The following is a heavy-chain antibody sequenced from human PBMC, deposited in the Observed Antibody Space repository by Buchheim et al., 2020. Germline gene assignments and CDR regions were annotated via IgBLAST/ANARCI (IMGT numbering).Heavy chain of an antibody. J-gene: IGHJ4*02. D-gene: IGHD2-2*01. CDR3: AKRFDQRYFDY. CDR1: GFIFSSYL. V-gene: IGHV3-23*01. Sequence: EVQLLESGGGLVQPGGSLRLSCAASGFIFSSYLMTWVRQAPGQGLECVATITGSGDSTYYADSVKGRFTITRDTSTNTLYLQMNSLRAEDTAVYDCAKRFDQRYFDYGGQGTL. CDR2: ITGSGDST.